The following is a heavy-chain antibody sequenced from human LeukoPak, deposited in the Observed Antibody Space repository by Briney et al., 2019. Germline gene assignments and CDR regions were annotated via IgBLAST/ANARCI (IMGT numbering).Heavy chain of an antibody. CDR2: INSDGSST. V-gene: IGHV3-74*01. D-gene: IGHD3-10*01. CDR1: GFTFSSYW. Sequence: PGGSLRLSCAASGFTFSSYWMHWVRQAPGKGLVWVSRINSDGSSTTYADSVKGRFTISRDNAKNTLYLQMNSLRAEDTAVYFCARDYGRSRDYGMDVWGQGTKVTVSS. J-gene: IGHJ6*02. CDR3: ARDYGRSRDYGMDV.